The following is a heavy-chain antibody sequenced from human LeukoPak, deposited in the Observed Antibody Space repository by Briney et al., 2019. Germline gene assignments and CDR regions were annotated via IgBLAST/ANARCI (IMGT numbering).Heavy chain of an antibody. CDR2: ISGDGGGT. D-gene: IGHD2-2*01. J-gene: IGHJ6*03. CDR1: GFTFDDYA. Sequence: PGGSLRLSCAASGFTFDDYAMQWVRQAPGKGLEWVSLISGDGGGTSSADSLKGRFTISRDNSKNSLYLQMNSLTTDDTALYYCAKDGRCSTTNCYGYMDVWGKGTTVTVSS. CDR3: AKDGRCSTTNCYGYMDV. V-gene: IGHV3-43*02.